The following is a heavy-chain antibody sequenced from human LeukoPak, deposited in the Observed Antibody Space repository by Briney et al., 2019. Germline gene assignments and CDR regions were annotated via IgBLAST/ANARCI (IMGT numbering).Heavy chain of an antibody. Sequence: GGSLRLSCAASGFTVSSNYMSWVRQAPGKGLEWVSVIYSGGSTYYADSVKGRFTISRDNAKNTLYLQMNSLKAEDTAVYYCARDTLAVDGDFDYWGQGTLVTVSS. D-gene: IGHD6-19*01. V-gene: IGHV3-53*01. J-gene: IGHJ4*02. CDR1: GFTVSSNY. CDR2: IYSGGST. CDR3: ARDTLAVDGDFDY.